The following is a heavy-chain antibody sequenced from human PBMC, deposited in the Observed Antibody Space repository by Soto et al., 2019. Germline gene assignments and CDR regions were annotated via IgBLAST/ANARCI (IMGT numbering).Heavy chain of an antibody. CDR1: GGSISSGTYY. V-gene: IGHV4-31*03. CDR2: IYYSGST. Sequence: SESLSLTSTVSGGSISSGTYYWSWIRQHPGKGLEWIAYIYYSGSTYYNPSLKSRVSISVDTSKNQFSLKLSSVTAADTAVYYCARGEDYYYGMDVWGQGTTVTVSS. CDR3: ARGEDYYYGMDV. J-gene: IGHJ6*02.